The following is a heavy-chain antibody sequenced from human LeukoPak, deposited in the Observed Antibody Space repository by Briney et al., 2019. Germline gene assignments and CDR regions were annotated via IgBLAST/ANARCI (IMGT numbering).Heavy chain of an antibody. CDR3: AQNRYCSGGSCYSPWFDP. J-gene: IGHJ5*02. CDR2: ISAYNGNT. Sequence: ASVKVSCKASGYTFTSYGISWVRQAPGQGLEWMGWISAYNGNTNYAQKLKGRVTMTTDTSTSTAYMELRSLRSDDTAVYYCAQNRYCSGGSCYSPWFDPWGQGTLVTVSS. CDR1: GYTFTSYG. V-gene: IGHV1-18*01. D-gene: IGHD2-15*01.